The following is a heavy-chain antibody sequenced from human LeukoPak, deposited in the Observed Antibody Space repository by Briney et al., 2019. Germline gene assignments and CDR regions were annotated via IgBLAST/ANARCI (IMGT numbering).Heavy chain of an antibody. J-gene: IGHJ6*02. CDR1: GFTFSDYY. Sequence: GGSLRLSCAASGFTFSDYYMSWIRQAPGKGLEWVSYISSSGSTIYYADSVKGRFTISRDNAKNSPYLQMNSLRAEDTAVYYCARDGVAAAEIFYYYGMDVWGQGTTVTVSS. D-gene: IGHD6-13*01. CDR3: ARDGVAAAEIFYYYGMDV. V-gene: IGHV3-11*01. CDR2: ISSSGSTI.